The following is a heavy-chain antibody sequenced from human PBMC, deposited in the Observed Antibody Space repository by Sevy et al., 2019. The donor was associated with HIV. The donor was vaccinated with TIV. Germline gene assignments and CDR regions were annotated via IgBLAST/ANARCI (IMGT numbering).Heavy chain of an antibody. Sequence: GGSLRLSCAASGFTFSIYWMTWVRQAPGKGLEWVANIKPDGSKKYYVDSVKGRFTISRDNAENSLYLQMNSLRAEDTAVYYCARAMALADSYWGQGTQVTVSS. CDR1: GFTFSIYW. V-gene: IGHV3-7*01. J-gene: IGHJ4*02. D-gene: IGHD6-25*01. CDR3: ARAMALADSY. CDR2: IKPDGSKK.